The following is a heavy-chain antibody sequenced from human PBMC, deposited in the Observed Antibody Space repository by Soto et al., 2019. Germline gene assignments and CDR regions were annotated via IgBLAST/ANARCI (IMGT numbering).Heavy chain of an antibody. Sequence: SETLSLTCTVSGGSISSYYWSWIRQPPGKGLEWIGYIYYSGSTNYNPSLKSRVTISVDTSKNQFSLKLSSVTAADTAVYYCARALARLFPFAYWGQGTLVTVSS. J-gene: IGHJ4*02. CDR2: IYYSGST. CDR1: GGSISSYY. CDR3: ARALARLFPFAY. V-gene: IGHV4-59*01. D-gene: IGHD6-6*01.